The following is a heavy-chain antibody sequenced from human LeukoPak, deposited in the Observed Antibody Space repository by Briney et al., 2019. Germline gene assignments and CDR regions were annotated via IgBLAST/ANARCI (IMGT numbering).Heavy chain of an antibody. D-gene: IGHD3-16*01. CDR2: IKPDETET. Sequence: GGYLRLSCDASGFTFSHYWMSWVRQAPGKGLEWVASIKPDETETYYVDSVKGRFTISRDNSKNTLYLQMNSLRAEDTAVYYCARGGETIDYWGQGTLVTVSS. CDR3: ARGGETIDY. V-gene: IGHV3-7*03. CDR1: GFTFSHYW. J-gene: IGHJ4*02.